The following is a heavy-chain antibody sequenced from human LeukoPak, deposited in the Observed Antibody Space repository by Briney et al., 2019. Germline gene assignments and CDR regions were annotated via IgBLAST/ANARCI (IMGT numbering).Heavy chain of an antibody. CDR1: GGSISSYY. D-gene: IGHD6-13*01. V-gene: IGHV4-4*07. Sequence: SETLSLTCTVSGGSISSYYWSWIRQPAGTGLEWIGRIYTSGSTNYNPSLKSRVTISVDKSKNQFSLKLSSVTAADTAVYYCAKASIAAAGWFDPWGQGTLVTVSS. J-gene: IGHJ5*02. CDR2: IYTSGST. CDR3: AKASIAAAGWFDP.